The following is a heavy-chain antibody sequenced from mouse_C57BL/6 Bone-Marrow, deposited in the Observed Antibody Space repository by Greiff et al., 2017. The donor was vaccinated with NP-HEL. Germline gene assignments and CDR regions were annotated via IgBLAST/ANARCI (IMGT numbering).Heavy chain of an antibody. Sequence: VQLQQPGAELVMPGASVKLSCKASGYTFTSYWMHWVKQRPGQGLEWIGEIDPSDSYTNYNQKFKGKSTLTVDKSSSTAYMQLSSLTSEDSAVYYCARSLAYYRFAYWGQGTLVTVSA. D-gene: IGHD2-10*01. CDR2: IDPSDSYT. CDR1: GYTFTSYW. J-gene: IGHJ3*01. V-gene: IGHV1-69*01. CDR3: ARSLAYYRFAY.